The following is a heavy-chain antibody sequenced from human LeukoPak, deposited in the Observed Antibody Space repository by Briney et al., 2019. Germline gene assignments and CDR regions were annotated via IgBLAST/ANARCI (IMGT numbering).Heavy chain of an antibody. CDR1: GGSISSSSYY. J-gene: IGHJ4*02. CDR3: ARGTIVAPYIDY. CDR2: IYYSGST. V-gene: IGHV4-39*01. D-gene: IGHD5-12*01. Sequence: SETLSLTCTVSGGSISSSSYYWGWIRQPPGKGLEWIGSIYYSGSTYYNPSLKSRVTISVDTSKRQFSLKLTSVTAADTAVYYCARGTIVAPYIDYWGQGTLVTVSS.